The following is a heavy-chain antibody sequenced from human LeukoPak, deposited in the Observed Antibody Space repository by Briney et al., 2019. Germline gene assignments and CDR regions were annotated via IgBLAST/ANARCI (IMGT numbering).Heavy chain of an antibody. CDR2: IRGSGGST. CDR1: GFTFSSYA. D-gene: IGHD3-9*01. J-gene: IGHJ4*02. Sequence: PGGSLRLSCAASGFTFSSYAMSWVRQAPGKGLEWVSAIRGSGGSTYYADSVKGRFTISRDNSKNTLYLQMNSLRAEDTALYYCAKDPDYDILTGTTFDYWGQGTLVTVSS. CDR3: AKDPDYDILTGTTFDY. V-gene: IGHV3-23*01.